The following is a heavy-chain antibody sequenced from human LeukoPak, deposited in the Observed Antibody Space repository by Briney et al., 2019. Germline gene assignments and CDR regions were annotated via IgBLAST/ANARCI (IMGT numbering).Heavy chain of an antibody. V-gene: IGHV4-4*09. J-gene: IGHJ6*03. D-gene: IGHD5-18*01. CDR2: IYTSGST. Sequence: NSSETLSLTCTVSGGSISSYYWSWIRQPPGKGLEWIGHIYTSGSTNYNPSLKSRVTISVDTSKNQFSLKLSSVTAADTAVYYCARHVSGGYSYGYYYYYYMDVWGKGTTVTVSS. CDR1: GGSISSYY. CDR3: ARHVSGGYSYGYYYYYYMDV.